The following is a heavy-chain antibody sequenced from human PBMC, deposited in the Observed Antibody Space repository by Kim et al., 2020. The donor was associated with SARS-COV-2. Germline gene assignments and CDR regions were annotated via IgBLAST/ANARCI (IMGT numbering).Heavy chain of an antibody. CDR1: GFTFDDYA. Sequence: GGSLRLSCAASGFTFDDYAMHWVRQAPGKGLEWVLGISWNSGSIGYADSVKGRFTISRDNAKNSLYLQMNSLRAEDTALYYCAKGADIYYGSGSPFDYWGQGTLVTVSS. D-gene: IGHD3-10*01. V-gene: IGHV3-9*01. J-gene: IGHJ4*02. CDR3: AKGADIYYGSGSPFDY. CDR2: ISWNSGSI.